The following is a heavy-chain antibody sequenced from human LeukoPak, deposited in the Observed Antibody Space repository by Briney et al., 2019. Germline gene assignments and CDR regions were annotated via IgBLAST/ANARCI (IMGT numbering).Heavy chain of an antibody. CDR2: ITTTFYT. CDR3: ARARANWYEDY. D-gene: IGHD6-13*01. Sequence: PGGSLRLSCAASGFTFSSYSVNWVRQVPGKGLEWVSSITTTFYTYYTDSVKGRFTISRDNAKNSLYLQMISLRAEDTAVYYCARARANWYEDYWGQGTLVTVSS. J-gene: IGHJ4*02. CDR1: GFTFSSYS. V-gene: IGHV3-21*01.